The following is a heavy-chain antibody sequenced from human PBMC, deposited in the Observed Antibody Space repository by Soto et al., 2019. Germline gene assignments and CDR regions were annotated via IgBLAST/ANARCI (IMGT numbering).Heavy chain of an antibody. CDR1: GYTFTCYY. D-gene: IGHD2-8*01. Sequence: XSVKGCCKASGYTFTCYYMNWVRQAPGQGLECMGWINPNSGGTNYAQKFQVRVTMTRDTSISTAYMELSRLRSDDTAVYYCARDPNIVLMVYATWFEPWGQGTLVTVSS. CDR2: INPNSGGT. V-gene: IGHV1-2*02. CDR3: ARDPNIVLMVYATWFEP. J-gene: IGHJ5*02.